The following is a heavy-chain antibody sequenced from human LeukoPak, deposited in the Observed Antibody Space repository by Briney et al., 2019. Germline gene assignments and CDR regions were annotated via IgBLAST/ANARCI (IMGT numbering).Heavy chain of an antibody. D-gene: IGHD3-22*01. CDR1: GFTFDAYA. CDR2: ISWDGGST. CDR3: AKPYYDSSGYYYFDY. Sequence: GGSLRLSCAASGFTFDAYAMHWVRQAPGKGLEWVSLISWDGGSTYYADFVKGRFTIYRDNSKNSLYLQMNSLRAEDTALYYCAKPYYDSSGYYYFDYWGQGTLVTVSS. J-gene: IGHJ4*02. V-gene: IGHV3-43D*04.